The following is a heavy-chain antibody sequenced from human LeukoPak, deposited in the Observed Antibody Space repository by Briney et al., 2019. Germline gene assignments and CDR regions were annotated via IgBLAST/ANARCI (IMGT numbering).Heavy chain of an antibody. J-gene: IGHJ4*02. V-gene: IGHV4-39*01. CDR1: GGFITGSSYS. CDR2: HYYSGST. D-gene: IGHD3-22*01. CDR3: ARQYCDNPGYYYFDS. Sequence: SETLSLTRTVSGGFITGSSYSWGWVRQSPGKGLEWIGSHYYSGSTYYNPSLKSRVTMSADTSKNQFSLKLSSVTATDTAVYYCARQYCDNPGYYYFDSWGQGTLVTVSS.